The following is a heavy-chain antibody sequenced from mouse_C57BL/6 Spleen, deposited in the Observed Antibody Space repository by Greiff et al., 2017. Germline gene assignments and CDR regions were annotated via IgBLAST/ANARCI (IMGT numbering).Heavy chain of an antibody. J-gene: IGHJ4*01. D-gene: IGHD2-4*01. V-gene: IGHV2-3*01. Sequence: VQLQQSGPGLVAPSQSLSITCTVSGFSLTSYGVSWVRQPPGKGLEWLGVIWGDGSTNYHSALISRLSISKDTSKSQVFLKLNILQTDDTATYYCAKQDYDYDEGYYAMDYWGQGTSVTVSS. CDR3: AKQDYDYDEGYYAMDY. CDR1: GFSLTSYG. CDR2: IWGDGST.